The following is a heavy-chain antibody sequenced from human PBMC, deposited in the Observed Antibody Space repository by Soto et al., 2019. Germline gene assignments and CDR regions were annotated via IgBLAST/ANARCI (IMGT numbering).Heavy chain of an antibody. V-gene: IGHV1-69*10. J-gene: IGHJ6*02. CDR2: IIPILDTA. D-gene: IGHD2-2*01. CDR1: GGTFSSNA. CDR3: ARDRPCSSTSCYVDVYYYYGMDV. Sequence: SVKVSCKASGGTFSSNAISWVRQAAGQGLEWMGGIIPILDTAKYAQKFQGRVTITADKSTSTAYMEVGSLRPEDTAVYYCARDRPCSSTSCYVDVYYYYGMDVWGQGTTVTVSS.